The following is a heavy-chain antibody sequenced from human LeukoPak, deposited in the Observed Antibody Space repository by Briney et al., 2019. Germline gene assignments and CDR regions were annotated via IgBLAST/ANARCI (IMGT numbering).Heavy chain of an antibody. CDR1: GYTFTSYY. Sequence: RASVKVSCKASGYTFTSYYMHWVRQAPGQGLEWMGIINPSGGSTRYAQKFQGRVTMTRDMSTSTVYMELSSLRSEDTAVYYCARGGIQLWMSSRYFDYWGQGTLVTVSS. D-gene: IGHD5-18*01. V-gene: IGHV1-46*01. CDR3: ARGGIQLWMSSRYFDY. CDR2: INPSGGST. J-gene: IGHJ4*02.